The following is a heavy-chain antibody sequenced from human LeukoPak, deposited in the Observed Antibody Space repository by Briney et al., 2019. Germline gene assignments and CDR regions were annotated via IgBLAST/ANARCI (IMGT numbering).Heavy chain of an antibody. CDR2: IYSGGST. D-gene: IGHD3-22*01. J-gene: IGHJ4*02. CDR3: ASGYYYDSSGYFPFDY. Sequence: GGSLRLSCAASGFTVSSNYMSWVRQAPGKGLEWVSVIYSGGSTYYADSVKGRFTISRDNSKNTLYLQMNSLRAEDTAVYYCASGYYYDSSGYFPFDYWGQGTLVTVSS. V-gene: IGHV3-53*01. CDR1: GFTVSSNY.